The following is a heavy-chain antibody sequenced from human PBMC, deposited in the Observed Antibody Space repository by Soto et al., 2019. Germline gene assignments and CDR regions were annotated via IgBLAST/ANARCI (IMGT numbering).Heavy chain of an antibody. J-gene: IGHJ4*02. CDR1: GCTFTKYY. V-gene: IGHV1-46*01. CDR2: IGPSSGDT. D-gene: IGHD3-22*01. CDR3: ARAAYYYDRSGYYHLKY. Sequence: ASVKVSCKASGCTFTKYYLHWVRQAPGHGLEWVGIIGPSSGDTTNAQSFQGRLILTRDTSTSTVYLELSSLTSDDTAVYYCARAAYYYDRSGYYHLKYWGQGTQVTVSS.